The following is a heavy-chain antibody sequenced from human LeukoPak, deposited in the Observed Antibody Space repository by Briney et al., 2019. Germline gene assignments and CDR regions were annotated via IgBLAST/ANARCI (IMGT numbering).Heavy chain of an antibody. CDR1: GGSIKSSIYY. J-gene: IGHJ4*02. V-gene: IGHV4-39*01. D-gene: IGHD3-22*01. CDR2: IYHSGAT. Sequence: PSETLSLTCTVSGGSIKSSIYYWGWIRQPPGKGLEWVGSIYHSGATYYNPSLKSRVTISVDTSKNQFSLRLSSVTAADTAVYYCAKHTSLHYYESSGYRIPFDYWGQGTLVTVSS. CDR3: AKHTSLHYYESSGYRIPFDY.